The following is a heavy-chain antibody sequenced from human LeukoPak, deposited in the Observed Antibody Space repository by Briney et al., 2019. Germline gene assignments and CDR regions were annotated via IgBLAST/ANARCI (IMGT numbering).Heavy chain of an antibody. CDR1: GFTLSNAW. D-gene: IGHD4-17*01. CDR3: TTDEWPSHGDLGY. J-gene: IGHJ4*02. V-gene: IGHV3-15*01. CDR2: IKSKTDGGTT. Sequence: GGSLRLSCAASGFTLSNAWMSWVRQAPGKGLEWVGRIKSKTDGGTTDYAAPVKGRFTISRDDSKNTLYLQMNSLKTEDTAVYYCTTDEWPSHGDLGYWGQGTLVTVSS.